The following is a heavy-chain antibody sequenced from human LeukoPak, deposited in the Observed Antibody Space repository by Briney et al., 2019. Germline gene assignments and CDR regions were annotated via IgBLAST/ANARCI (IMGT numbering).Heavy chain of an antibody. CDR3: ARGTRVVVAATYHAFDI. CDR2: ISAYNGNT. V-gene: IGHV1-18*01. Sequence: ASVKVSCKASGGTFSSYGISWVRQAPGQGLEWMGWISAYNGNTNYAQKLRGRVTMTTDTSTSTAYMELRSLRSDDTAVYYCARGTRVVVAATYHAFDIWGQGTMVTVSS. CDR1: GGTFSSYG. J-gene: IGHJ3*02. D-gene: IGHD2-15*01.